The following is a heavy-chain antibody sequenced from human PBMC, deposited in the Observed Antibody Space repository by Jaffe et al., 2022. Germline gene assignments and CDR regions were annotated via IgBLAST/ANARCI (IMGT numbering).Heavy chain of an antibody. CDR1: GFSLNTTGVG. CDR3: AHRILRRQGNVWFDP. V-gene: IGHV2-5*01. D-gene: IGHD3-16*01. Sequence: QITLEESGPTLVKPSQTLTLTCTFSGFSLNTTGVGVGWIRQPPGKALEWLALIYWNEDSRYSPLLKTRLSITKDISKSQVVLTLTNVEPLDTATYYCAHRILRRQGNVWFDPWGQGTLVTVSS. CDR2: IYWNEDS. J-gene: IGHJ5*02.